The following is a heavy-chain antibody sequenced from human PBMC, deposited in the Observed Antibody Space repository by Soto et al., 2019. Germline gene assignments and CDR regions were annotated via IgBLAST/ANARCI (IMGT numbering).Heavy chain of an antibody. D-gene: IGHD6-13*01. CDR3: ARDKGSSWTFDY. CDR1: GFTFSSYA. CDR2: ISYDGSNK. Sequence: QVQLVESGGGVVQPGRSLRLSCAASGFTFSSYAMHWVRQAPGKGLEWVAVISYDGSNKYYADSVKGRFTISRDNSKNTLYLQMTSLRAEDTAVYYCARDKGSSWTFDYWGQGTLVTVSS. V-gene: IGHV3-30-3*01. J-gene: IGHJ4*02.